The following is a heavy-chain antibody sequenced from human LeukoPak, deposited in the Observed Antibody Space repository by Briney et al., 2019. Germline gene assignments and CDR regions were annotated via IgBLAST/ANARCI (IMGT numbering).Heavy chain of an antibody. CDR1: GFTSGIYA. Sequence: PGGSLRLSCAASGFTSGIYAVSWVRQAPGKGLEWVSAFSGGGDSYYADSMKGRFTISRDNSKKILYLQMNSLRAEDTAVYYCGKEVERHFDLKYWGQGTLVTVSS. J-gene: IGHJ4*02. V-gene: IGHV3-23*01. CDR3: GKEVERHFDLKY. CDR2: FSGGGDS.